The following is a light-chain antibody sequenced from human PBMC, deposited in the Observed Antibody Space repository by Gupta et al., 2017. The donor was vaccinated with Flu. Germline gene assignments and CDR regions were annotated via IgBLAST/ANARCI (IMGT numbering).Light chain of an antibody. Sequence: AIQMTQSPSSLSASVGDRVTISCRASQDIGNELGWYQQKPGKAPKLLIYGASSSQSGVPSRFSGSGSGTEFTLTISSLQPEDFATYYCLQDDSVPLTFGHGTRVDV. CDR2: GAS. CDR3: LQDDSVPLT. V-gene: IGKV1-6*01. J-gene: IGKJ3*01. CDR1: QDIGNE.